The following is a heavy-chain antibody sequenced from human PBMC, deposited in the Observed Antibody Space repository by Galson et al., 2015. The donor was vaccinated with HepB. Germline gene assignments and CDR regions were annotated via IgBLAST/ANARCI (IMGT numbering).Heavy chain of an antibody. CDR1: GGSFSSSS. D-gene: IGHD6-19*01. CDR3: ARGPRWLAPQYSALDV. CDR2: GTHNGST. J-gene: IGHJ6*01. V-gene: IGHV4-34*01. Sequence: LSLTCAVYGGSFSSSSWSWIRQPPGKGLEWIGEGTHNGSTNYNPSLRSRVIMTLDTSKNQFSLRLTSVSAADTAVYFCARGPRWLAPQYSALDVWGQGTTVIVSS.